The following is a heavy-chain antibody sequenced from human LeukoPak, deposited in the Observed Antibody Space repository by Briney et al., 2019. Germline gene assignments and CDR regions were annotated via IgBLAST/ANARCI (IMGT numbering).Heavy chain of an antibody. J-gene: IGHJ5*02. Sequence: ASVKVSCKASGGTFSSYAISWVRQAPGQGLEWMGGIIPIFGTANYAQKFQGRVTITADESTSTAYMGLSSLRSEDTAVYYCARDHASRWYPMAHNWFDPWGQGTLVTVSS. V-gene: IGHV1-69*13. CDR3: ARDHASRWYPMAHNWFDP. CDR1: GGTFSSYA. D-gene: IGHD6-19*01. CDR2: IIPIFGTA.